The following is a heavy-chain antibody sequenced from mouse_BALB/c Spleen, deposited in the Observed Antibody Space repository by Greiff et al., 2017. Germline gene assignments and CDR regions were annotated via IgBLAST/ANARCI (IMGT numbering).Heavy chain of an antibody. CDR1: GFTFSSFG. CDR2: ISSGSSTI. V-gene: IGHV5-17*02. J-gene: IGHJ4*01. CDR3: ARDYYGSGAMDY. D-gene: IGHD1-2*01. Sequence: EVKLMESGGGLVQPGGSRKLSCAASGFTFSSFGMHWVRQAPEKGLEWVAYISSGSSTIYYADTVKGRFTISRDNPKNTLFLQMTSLRSEDTAMYYCARDYYGSGAMDYWGQGTSVTVSS.